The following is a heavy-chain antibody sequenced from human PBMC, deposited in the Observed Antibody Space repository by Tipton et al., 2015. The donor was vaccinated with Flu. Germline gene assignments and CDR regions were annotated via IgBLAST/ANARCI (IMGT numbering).Heavy chain of an antibody. CDR2: TNEDGSEK. J-gene: IGHJ4*02. V-gene: IGHV3-7*01. Sequence: GSLRLSCTASGFTFRSYWMSWVRQAPGKGLEWVANTNEDGSEKHYVDYVRGRFTISRDNAKNSLFLQMNSLRAEDTAVYYCARGPKYCGGDCYYYFDCWGQGTLVTASS. D-gene: IGHD2-21*01. CDR3: ARGPKYCGGDCYYYFDC. CDR1: GFTFRSYW.